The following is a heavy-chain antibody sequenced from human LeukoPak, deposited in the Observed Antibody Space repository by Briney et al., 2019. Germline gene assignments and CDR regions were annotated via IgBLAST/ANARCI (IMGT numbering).Heavy chain of an antibody. CDR1: GLTLSSYW. CDR2: ISPDGNRE. J-gene: IGHJ4*02. V-gene: IGHV3-7*01. D-gene: IGHD2-15*01. Sequence: PGGSLRLSCAASGLTLSSYWMTWVRQGPGKGLEWVATISPDGNRENYVDSVKGRFSISRDNAKNSLFLQMRSLRAEDTAMYYCASTFPYCSSGTCALGGQGTLVTVSS. CDR3: ASTFPYCSSGTCAL.